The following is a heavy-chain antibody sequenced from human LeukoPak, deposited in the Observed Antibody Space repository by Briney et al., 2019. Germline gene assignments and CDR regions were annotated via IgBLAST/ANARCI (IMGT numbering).Heavy chain of an antibody. CDR1: GFTFSSYW. CDR3: AKERYDGSGAAYDN. V-gene: IGHV3-74*01. J-gene: IGHJ4*02. Sequence: PGGSLRLSCAASGFTFSSYWMHWVRQAPGKGLVWVSRINSDGSSTSYADSVKGRFIISRDNAKNSLYLQMNSLRVEDTALYYCAKERYDGSGAAYDNWGQGSLVTVSS. CDR2: INSDGSST. D-gene: IGHD3-10*01.